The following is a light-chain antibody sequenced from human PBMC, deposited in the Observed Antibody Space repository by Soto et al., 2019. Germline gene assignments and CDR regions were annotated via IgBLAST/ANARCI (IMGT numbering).Light chain of an antibody. J-gene: IGKJ2*01. V-gene: IGKV3-15*01. Sequence: EIVMTQSPATLSVSPCERVALSGRASQDIRSSLAWYQQKPGQAPRLLIYGASIRATGVPATFSGSGSGTEFTLTISSLQPDDFATYYCQQYNSYPYTFGQGTKVDIK. CDR3: QQYNSYPYT. CDR2: GAS. CDR1: QDIRSS.